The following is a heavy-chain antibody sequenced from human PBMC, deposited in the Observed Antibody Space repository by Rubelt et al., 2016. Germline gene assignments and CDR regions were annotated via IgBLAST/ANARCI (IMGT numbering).Heavy chain of an antibody. CDR2: ISGSSGIT. V-gene: IGHV3-23*01. CDR3: AKVGDYYVSGGYRDY. Sequence: EVQLLESGGGLVQPGGSLRLSCAASGFTFSSYVMNWVRQAPGKGLEWVSAISGSSGITYYADSVKGRFTISRDNAKNPLDLQMNSLRAEDTAVYYCAKVGDYYVSGGYRDYWGQGTLVTVSS. D-gene: IGHD3-22*01. J-gene: IGHJ4*02. CDR1: GFTFSSYV.